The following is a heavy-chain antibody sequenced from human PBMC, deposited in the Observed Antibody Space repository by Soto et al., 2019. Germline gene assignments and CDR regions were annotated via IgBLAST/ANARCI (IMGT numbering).Heavy chain of an antibody. J-gene: IGHJ4*02. CDR2: ISGSGGST. CDR1: GFTFSSYA. V-gene: IGHV3-23*01. Sequence: GGSLRLSCAASGFTFSSYAMSWVRQAPGKGLEWVSAISGSGGSTYYVDSVKGRFTISRDNSKNTLYLQMNSLRAEDTAVYYCAKDLLIVGATPSGFDYWGQGTLVTVSS. CDR3: AKDLLIVGATPSGFDY. D-gene: IGHD1-26*01.